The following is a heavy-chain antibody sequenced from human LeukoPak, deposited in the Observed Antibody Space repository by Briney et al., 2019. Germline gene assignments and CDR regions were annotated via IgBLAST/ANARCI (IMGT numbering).Heavy chain of an antibody. CDR2: ISGSGGST. CDR3: AKPRTEIRTAFDY. CDR1: GFTFSSYA. D-gene: IGHD2-2*01. Sequence: GGSLRLSCAASGFTFSSYAMSWVRQAPGKGLEWVSAISGSGGSTYYADSVEGRFTISRDNSKNTLYLQMNSLRAEDTAVYYCAKPRTEIRTAFDYWGQGTLVTVSS. J-gene: IGHJ4*02. V-gene: IGHV3-23*01.